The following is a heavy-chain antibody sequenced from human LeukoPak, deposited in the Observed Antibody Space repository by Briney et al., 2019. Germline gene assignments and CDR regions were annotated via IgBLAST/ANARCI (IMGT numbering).Heavy chain of an antibody. V-gene: IGHV1-2*02. D-gene: IGHD4-11*01. Sequence: ASVKVSCKASGYTFTGYYIHWVRQAPGQGGEWMGWINPNSGGTNYAQKFQGRVTRTRDTSISTAYIELSRLTSDDTAVYYCARDAIVRDYSNSDYWGQGTLVTVSS. CDR2: INPNSGGT. CDR3: ARDAIVRDYSNSDY. CDR1: GYTFTGYY. J-gene: IGHJ4*02.